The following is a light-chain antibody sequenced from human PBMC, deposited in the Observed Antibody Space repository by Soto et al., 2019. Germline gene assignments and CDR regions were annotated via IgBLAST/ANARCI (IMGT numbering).Light chain of an antibody. Sequence: QSVLTQPPSASGTPGPRVTISCSGSSSNIGSNTVNWYQQLPGTAPKLLIYSHNQRPSGVPDRFSGSKSGTSASLAISGLQSEDEADYYCAAWDDSMNVQLFGGGTKLTVL. CDR2: SHN. CDR3: AAWDDSMNVQL. J-gene: IGLJ2*01. V-gene: IGLV1-44*01. CDR1: SSNIGSNT.